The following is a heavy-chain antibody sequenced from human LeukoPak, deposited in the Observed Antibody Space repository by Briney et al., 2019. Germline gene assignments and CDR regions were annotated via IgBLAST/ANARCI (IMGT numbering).Heavy chain of an antibody. CDR2: ISGSGSTK. Sequence: PGGSLRLSCVASGFIFSNYDVNWVRQAPGKGLEWLAYISGSGSTKYYADSVKGRFTISRDNAKNSLYLYMYRLRAGDTAVYYCARFYGSGTYEAFDIWGQGTRVTVSS. D-gene: IGHD3-10*01. CDR3: ARFYGSGTYEAFDI. CDR1: GFIFSNYD. V-gene: IGHV3-48*03. J-gene: IGHJ3*02.